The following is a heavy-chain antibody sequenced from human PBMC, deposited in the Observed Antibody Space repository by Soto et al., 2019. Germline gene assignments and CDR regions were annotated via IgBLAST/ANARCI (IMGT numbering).Heavy chain of an antibody. J-gene: IGHJ4*02. CDR3: ARGGTPSDY. Sequence: QVKLVQSGAEVKKPGASVKVSCKASGYTFTNFGISWVRQAPGQGLEWMGWISSYNGNTNYAQNFQGRVTLTTYTPTSTAYMELRSLRSDDTAGYYCARGGTPSDYWGQGTLVTVSS. CDR2: ISSYNGNT. D-gene: IGHD3-16*01. CDR1: GYTFTNFG. V-gene: IGHV1-18*01.